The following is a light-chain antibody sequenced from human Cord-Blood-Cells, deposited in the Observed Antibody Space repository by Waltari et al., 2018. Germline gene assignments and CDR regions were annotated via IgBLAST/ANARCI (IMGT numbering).Light chain of an antibody. CDR1: QSISSY. J-gene: IGKJ3*01. CDR2: AAS. Sequence: DIQMTQSLSSLSESVGDRVTITCRASQSISSYLNWYQQKPGKAPKLLIYAASSLQSGVPSRFSGSGSGTDFTLTISSLQPEDFATYYCQQSYSTLFTFGPGTKVDIK. V-gene: IGKV1-39*01. CDR3: QQSYSTLFT.